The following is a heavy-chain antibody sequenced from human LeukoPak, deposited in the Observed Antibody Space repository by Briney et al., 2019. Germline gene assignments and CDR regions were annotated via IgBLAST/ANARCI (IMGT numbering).Heavy chain of an antibody. CDR1: GFTFSSYW. Sequence: GGSLRLSCAASGFTFSSYWMSWVRQAPGKGLEWGANIKQDGSEKYYVDSVKGRFTISRDNAKHSLYLQLNSLRAEDTAVYYCARGIVVVTAALFDPWGQGTLVTVSS. CDR2: IKQDGSEK. V-gene: IGHV3-7*03. J-gene: IGHJ5*02. CDR3: ARGIVVVTAALFDP. D-gene: IGHD2-2*01.